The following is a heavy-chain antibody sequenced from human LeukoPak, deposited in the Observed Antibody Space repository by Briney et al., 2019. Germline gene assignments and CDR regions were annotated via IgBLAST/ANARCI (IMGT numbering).Heavy chain of an antibody. D-gene: IGHD3-10*01. CDR1: GCILSSYW. Sequence: GWSLPLTCLASGCILSSYWMSWVGQAPGKELEWVANIKQDGSKKYYVDSVKGRFTISRDNAKNSLYLQMNSLRAEDTAVYYCASSSPMVGGFRSKPYYMDGWGKGTTVTVSS. V-gene: IGHV3-7*01. J-gene: IGHJ6*03. CDR2: IKQDGSKK. CDR3: ASSSPMVGGFRSKPYYMDG.